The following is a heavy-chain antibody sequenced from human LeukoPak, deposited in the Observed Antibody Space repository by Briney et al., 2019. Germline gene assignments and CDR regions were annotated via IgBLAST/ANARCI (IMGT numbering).Heavy chain of an antibody. CDR3: ARGGDGYNAFNWFDP. V-gene: IGHV1-2*02. CDR1: GYTFTGYY. Sequence: ASVKVSCKASGYTFTGYYMHWVRQAPGQGLEWMGWINPSSGGTNYAQKFQGRVTMTRDTSISTAYMELSRLRSDDTAVYYCARGGDGYNAFNWFDPWGQGTLVTVSS. CDR2: INPSSGGT. J-gene: IGHJ5*02. D-gene: IGHD5-24*01.